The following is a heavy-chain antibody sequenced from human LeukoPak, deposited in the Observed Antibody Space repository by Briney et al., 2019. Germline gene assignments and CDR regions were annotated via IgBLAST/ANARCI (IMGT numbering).Heavy chain of an antibody. CDR3: ATYDVLTGFEY. Sequence: SEKLSCKASGGTFSDYVISWVRQAPGQGLNWMGGISPLLGASKHTQNFHDRVTITADESTTTAYIELSDLRSADTAVYYCATYDVLTGFEYWGQGTLVTVSS. V-gene: IGHV1-69*13. CDR2: ISPLLGAS. D-gene: IGHD3-9*01. CDR1: GGTFSDYV. J-gene: IGHJ4*02.